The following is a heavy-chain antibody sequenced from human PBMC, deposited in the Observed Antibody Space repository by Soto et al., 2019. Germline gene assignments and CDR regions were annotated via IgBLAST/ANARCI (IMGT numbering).Heavy chain of an antibody. Sequence: GASVKVSCKASGYTFTSYGISWVRQAPGQGPEWMGWISAYNGNTNYAQKLQGRVTMTTDTSTSTAYMELRSLRSDDTAVYYCAREWRFGESPLNWFDPWGQGTLVTVSS. D-gene: IGHD3-10*01. V-gene: IGHV1-18*01. CDR2: ISAYNGNT. J-gene: IGHJ5*02. CDR1: GYTFTSYG. CDR3: AREWRFGESPLNWFDP.